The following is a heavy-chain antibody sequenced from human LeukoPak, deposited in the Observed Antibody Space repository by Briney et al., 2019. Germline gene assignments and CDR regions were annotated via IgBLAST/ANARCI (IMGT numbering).Heavy chain of an antibody. CDR1: GYTFTSYD. CDR3: ARGRYCSGGSCYPENWFDP. CDR2: MNPNSGNT. J-gene: IGHJ5*02. D-gene: IGHD2-15*01. V-gene: IGHV1-8*01. Sequence: ASVKVSCKASGYTFTSYDINWVRQAPGQGLEWMGWMNPNSGNTGYAQKFQGRVTMTRNTSISTACMELGSLRSEDTAVYYCARGRYCSGGSCYPENWFDPWGQGTLVTVSS.